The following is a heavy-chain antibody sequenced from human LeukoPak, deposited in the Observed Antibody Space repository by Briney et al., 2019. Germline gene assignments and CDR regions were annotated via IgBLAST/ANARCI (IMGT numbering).Heavy chain of an antibody. J-gene: IGHJ4*02. Sequence: GGSLRLSCAASGFTFSNYAISWVRQAPGKGLEWVSTISASGGSTYYADSVRGRFTISRDNSKNTLSLQMNSLRAEDTALYYCAKDKGYCYSYVFDYWGQGTLVTVSS. V-gene: IGHV3-23*01. CDR3: AKDKGYCYSYVFDY. CDR2: ISASGGST. D-gene: IGHD5-18*01. CDR1: GFTFSNYA.